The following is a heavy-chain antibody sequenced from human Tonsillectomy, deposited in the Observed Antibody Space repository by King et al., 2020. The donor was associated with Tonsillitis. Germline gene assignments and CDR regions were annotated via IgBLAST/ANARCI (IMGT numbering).Heavy chain of an antibody. V-gene: IGHV4-31*03. CDR2: IYYKGST. Sequence: VQLQESGPGLVKSSQTLSLTCTVSGGSISGGGYYWSWIRQHPGKGLEWIGYIYYKGSTYYNPSLESRVTISVETSENQFSLNLSSVTAADTAVYYCARTRADAFDIWGQGTMVSVSS. J-gene: IGHJ3*02. CDR3: ARTRADAFDI. CDR1: GGSISGGGYY.